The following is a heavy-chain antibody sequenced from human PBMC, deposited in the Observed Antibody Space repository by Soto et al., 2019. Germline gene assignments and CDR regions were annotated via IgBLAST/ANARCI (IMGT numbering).Heavy chain of an antibody. V-gene: IGHV1-69*12. CDR1: GGTFSSSA. D-gene: IGHD3-3*02. J-gene: IGHJ6*02. Sequence: QVQLVQSGAEVRKPGSSVKLSCKASGGTFSSSAFSWVRQAPGQGLEWMGGIMPIFRTPDYAQKFQGRVTITADESTSTAYMELISLRSEDTAIYFCARDKDRQQLGGNYYYIMDVWGQGTTVTVSS. CDR2: IMPIFRTP. CDR3: ARDKDRQQLGGNYYYIMDV.